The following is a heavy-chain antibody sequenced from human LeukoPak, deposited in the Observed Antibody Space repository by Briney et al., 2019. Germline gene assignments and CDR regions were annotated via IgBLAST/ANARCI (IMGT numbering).Heavy chain of an antibody. CDR1: GFTFSSYG. V-gene: IGHV3-33*01. Sequence: GGSLRLSCAASGFTFSSYGMHWVRQAPGKGLEWVAVIWYDGSNKYYADSVKGRFTISRDNSKSTLSLQMNSLRAEDTAVYHCARGYSSNWYPYYFDYWGQGTLVTVSS. CDR3: ARGYSSNWYPYYFDY. D-gene: IGHD6-13*01. J-gene: IGHJ4*02. CDR2: IWYDGSNK.